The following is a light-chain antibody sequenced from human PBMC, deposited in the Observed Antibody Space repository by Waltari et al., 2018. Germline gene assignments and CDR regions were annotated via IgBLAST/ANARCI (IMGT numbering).Light chain of an antibody. J-gene: IGLJ3*02. Sequence: QSVLTQPPSASGTPGQRVTISCSGSDSNLGGNLVNWYQQLPGKAPKLLIYRSDQRPSGVPDRFSASKTGTSASLAISGLQSEDEADYFCASWDDSLNGHWVFGGGTKVTVL. V-gene: IGLV1-44*01. CDR2: RSD. CDR1: DSNLGGNL. CDR3: ASWDDSLNGHWV.